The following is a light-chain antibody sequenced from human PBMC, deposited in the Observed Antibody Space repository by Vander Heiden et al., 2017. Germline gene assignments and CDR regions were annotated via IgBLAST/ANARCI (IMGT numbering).Light chain of an antibody. CDR2: SND. V-gene: IGLV1-44*01. CDR3: ATWDDNLPV. J-gene: IGLJ2*01. Sequence: QSVLTQPPSASGTPGQRVTISCSGSSSDIGSNTVNWYQQLPGTAPKLLIYSNDQRPSGVPARFSGSKSGTSASLAISGLQSEDEADYYCATWDDNLPVFGGGTKLTVL. CDR1: SSDIGSNT.